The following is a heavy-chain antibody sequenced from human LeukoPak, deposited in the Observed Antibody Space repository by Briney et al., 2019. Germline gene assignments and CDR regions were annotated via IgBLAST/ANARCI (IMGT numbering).Heavy chain of an antibody. V-gene: IGHV3-20*01. CDR1: AFSFDDYG. CDR2: INWNGGST. CDR3: ARGFSLQFDQ. Sequence: GGSLRLSCAASAFSFDDYGMSWVGQAPGKGLEWVSGINWNGGSTGYADSVKGRFTISRDNAKNSLYLQMNNLRAEDTALYHCARGFSLQFDQWGQGTLVTVSS. J-gene: IGHJ4*02. D-gene: IGHD5-18*01.